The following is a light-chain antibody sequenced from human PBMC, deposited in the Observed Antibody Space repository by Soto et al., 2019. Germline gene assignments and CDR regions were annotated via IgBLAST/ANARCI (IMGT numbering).Light chain of an antibody. CDR1: QSVSSSY. Sequence: EIVLTQSPATLSLSPGERATLSFGASQSVSSSYLAWYQQKPGQPPRLLIYDASNRASGIPARFSGSGFGTDFTLTISRLEPEDFAVYYCQQRSSWPITFGQGTRLEIK. CDR3: QQRSSWPIT. V-gene: IGKV3D-20*02. CDR2: DAS. J-gene: IGKJ5*01.